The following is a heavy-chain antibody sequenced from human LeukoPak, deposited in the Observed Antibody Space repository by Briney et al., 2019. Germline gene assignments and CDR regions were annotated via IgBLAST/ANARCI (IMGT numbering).Heavy chain of an antibody. CDR3: ARDIAAGGTWGMDV. J-gene: IGHJ6*02. Sequence: GGSLRLSCAASGFTFSSYSMNWVRQAPGKGLEWVSSISSSSSYIYYADSVKGRFTISRDNAKNSLYLQMNSLRAEDTAVYYCARDIAAGGTWGMDVWGQGTTVTVSS. V-gene: IGHV3-21*01. D-gene: IGHD6-13*01. CDR1: GFTFSSYS. CDR2: ISSSSSYI.